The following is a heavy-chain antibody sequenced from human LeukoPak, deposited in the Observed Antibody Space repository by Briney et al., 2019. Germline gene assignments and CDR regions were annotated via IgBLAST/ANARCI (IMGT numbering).Heavy chain of an antibody. D-gene: IGHD2-2*01. V-gene: IGHV1-69*06. CDR1: GGTFSSYA. J-gene: IGHJ6*04. Sequence: SVKVSCKASGGTFSSYAISWVRQAPGHGLEWMGGIIPIFGTANYAQKFQGRVTITADKSTSTAYMELSSLRSEDTAVYYCAGRYCSSTSCYPYYYGLDVWGKGTTVTVSS. CDR3: AGRYCSSTSCYPYYYGLDV. CDR2: IIPIFGTA.